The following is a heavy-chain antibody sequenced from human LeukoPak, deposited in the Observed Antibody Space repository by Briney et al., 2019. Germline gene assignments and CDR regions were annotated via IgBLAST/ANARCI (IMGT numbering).Heavy chain of an antibody. CDR3: AKGQWELLY. J-gene: IGHJ4*02. Sequence: GGSLRLSCAASGFTFSSYGMHWVRQAPGKGLEWVAFMRYDGGNKYYADSAEGRFTISRDNSKNALYLQMNSLRPEDTAVYHCAKGQWELLYWGQGVLVTVSS. CDR2: MRYDGGNK. CDR1: GFTFSSYG. D-gene: IGHD1-26*01. V-gene: IGHV3-30*02.